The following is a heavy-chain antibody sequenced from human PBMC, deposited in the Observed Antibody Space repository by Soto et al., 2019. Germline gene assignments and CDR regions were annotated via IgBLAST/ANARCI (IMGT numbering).Heavy chain of an antibody. CDR1: GFTFRSHS. CDR2: ISFDGSNK. Sequence: QVHLVESGGGVVQPGRSLRLSCSVSGFTFRSHSMHWVRQAPGKGLEWLAVISFDGSNKYYADSVKGRFTVSRDNSKNTLYLHMNSLRDEDTALYYCARCGFEWELRSFDSWGQGTLVTVSS. D-gene: IGHD1-26*01. J-gene: IGHJ4*02. V-gene: IGHV3-30*04. CDR3: ARCGFEWELRSFDS.